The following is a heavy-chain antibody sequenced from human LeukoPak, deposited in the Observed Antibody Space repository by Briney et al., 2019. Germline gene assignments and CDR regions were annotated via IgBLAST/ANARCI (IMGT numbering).Heavy chain of an antibody. J-gene: IGHJ4*02. D-gene: IGHD6-13*01. CDR2: ISRSSSYI. V-gene: IGHV3-21*01. CDR1: RLTFSSYS. CDR3: ARIIAAVGYFDY. Sequence: PGGSLSLSCAASRLTFSSYSMNWVRQAAGKGLEWVSSISRSSSYIYDADSVKGRFTISRDNAKNSLYLQMNSLRAEYTAEYYCARIIAAVGYFDYWVQGTLVTVSS.